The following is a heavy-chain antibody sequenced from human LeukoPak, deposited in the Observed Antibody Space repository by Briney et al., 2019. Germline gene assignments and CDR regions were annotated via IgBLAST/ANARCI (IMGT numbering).Heavy chain of an antibody. J-gene: IGHJ6*03. CDR3: AKHPYYSSNYYYYYYMDV. D-gene: IGHD6-13*01. CDR2: ISGSGGST. Sequence: GGSLRLSCAASGFTFSSYAMSWVRQAPGKGLEWVSAISGSGGSTYYADSVKGRFTISRDNSKNTLYLQMNSLRAEDTAVYYCAKHPYYSSNYYYYYYMDVWGKGTTVTVSS. CDR1: GFTFSSYA. V-gene: IGHV3-23*01.